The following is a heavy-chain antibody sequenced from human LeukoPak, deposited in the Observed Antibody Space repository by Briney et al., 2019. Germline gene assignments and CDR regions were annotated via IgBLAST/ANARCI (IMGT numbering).Heavy chain of an antibody. CDR3: ARGSYSGSYLRRNNWFDP. Sequence: PSETLSLTCAVYGGSFSGYYWSWIRQPPGKGLEWIGEINHSGSTNYNPSLKSRVTISVDTSKNQFSLKLSSVTAADTAVYYCARGSYSGSYLRRNNWFDPWGQGTLVTVSS. CDR1: GGSFSGYY. V-gene: IGHV4-34*01. D-gene: IGHD1-26*01. CDR2: INHSGST. J-gene: IGHJ5*02.